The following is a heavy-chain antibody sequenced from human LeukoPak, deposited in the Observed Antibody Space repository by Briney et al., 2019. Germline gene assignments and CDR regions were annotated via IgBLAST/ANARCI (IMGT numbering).Heavy chain of an antibody. D-gene: IGHD2-2*01. J-gene: IGHJ3*02. V-gene: IGHV4-34*01. CDR2: INHSGST. CDR1: GGSFSGYY. Sequence: PSETLSLTCAVYGGSFSGYYWSWIRQPPGKGLEWIGEINHSGSTNYNPSLKSRVTISVDTSKNQFSLKLSSVTAADTAVYYCARGGPRPAAIRGDAFDIWGHGTTVTVSS. CDR3: ARGGPRPAAIRGDAFDI.